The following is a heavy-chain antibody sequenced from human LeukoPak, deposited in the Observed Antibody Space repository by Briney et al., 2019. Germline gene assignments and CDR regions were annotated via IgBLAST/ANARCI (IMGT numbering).Heavy chain of an antibody. CDR1: GASISSYY. CDR2: ISNSVST. D-gene: IGHD5-24*01. CDR3: VATERWLQRDY. V-gene: IGHV4-4*08. J-gene: IGHJ4*02. Sequence: SETLSLTCTVSGASISSYYWSWIRPPPGKGLEWIAFISNSVSTNYNPSLKSRVTISLDTSRKQLSLRLSSVIAADTAVYYCVATERWLQRDYWGQGTLVTVSS.